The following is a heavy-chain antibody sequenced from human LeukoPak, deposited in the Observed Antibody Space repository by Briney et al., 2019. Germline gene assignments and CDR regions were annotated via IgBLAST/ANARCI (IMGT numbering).Heavy chain of an antibody. CDR2: ISDGGST. CDR1: GGSLGGHF. CDR3: ARRRSFRPVDY. Sequence: SSETLSLTCAVYGGSLGGHFWSWIRQTPEKGLEWIGEISDGGSTDYNPSFRSRVTMTVDTSKKQISLNMHSVTAADTAVYFCARRRSFRPVDYWGQGTLVTVSS. V-gene: IGHV4-34*01. J-gene: IGHJ4*02. D-gene: IGHD1-26*01.